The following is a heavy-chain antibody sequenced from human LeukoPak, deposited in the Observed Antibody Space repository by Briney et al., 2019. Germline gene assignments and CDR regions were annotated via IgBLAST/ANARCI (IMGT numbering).Heavy chain of an antibody. D-gene: IGHD3-3*01. J-gene: IGHJ6*02. V-gene: IGHV4-34*01. CDR3: ARVSSYDFWSGLSDYFGMDV. CDR2: INHSGST. Sequence: SETLSLTCAVYGGSFSGYYWSWIRQPPGKGLEWIGEINHSGSTNYNPSLKSRVTISVDTSKNQFSLKLSSVTAADTAVYYCARVSSYDFWSGLSDYFGMDVWGQGTTVTVSS. CDR1: GGSFSGYY.